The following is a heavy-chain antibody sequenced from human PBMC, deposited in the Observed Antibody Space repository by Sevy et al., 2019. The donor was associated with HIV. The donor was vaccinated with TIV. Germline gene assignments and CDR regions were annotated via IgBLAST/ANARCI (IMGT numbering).Heavy chain of an antibody. CDR1: GFTFSTYA. CDR3: ARKYHDSSGYHRYSMDV. V-gene: IGHV3-64*01. D-gene: IGHD3-22*01. Sequence: QQRGSLKISCAASGFTFSTYAMYWVRQAPGKGLEYVSAISGGGGNTYYGTSVKGRFTVSRDNAKNTLYLQMGSLRAEDMAVYFCARKYHDSSGYHRYSMDVWGQGTTVTVSS. CDR2: ISGGGGNT. J-gene: IGHJ6*02.